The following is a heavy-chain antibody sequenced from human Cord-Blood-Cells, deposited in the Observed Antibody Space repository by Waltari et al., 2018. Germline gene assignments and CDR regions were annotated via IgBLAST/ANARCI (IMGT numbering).Heavy chain of an antibody. V-gene: IGHV1-69*01. CDR3: ALRETRAVIAAAYYYYYMDV. J-gene: IGHJ6*03. CDR1: GGTFSSYA. D-gene: IGHD6-13*01. CDR2: IIAIFGTA. Sequence: QVQLVQAGAEVKKPGSSVKVSCKASGGTFSSYAISWVRQAPGQGLEWMGGIIAIFGTANNAQKFQGRATITADESTSTAYMELSSLRSEDTAVYYCALRETRAVIAAAYYYYYMDVWGKGTTVTVSS.